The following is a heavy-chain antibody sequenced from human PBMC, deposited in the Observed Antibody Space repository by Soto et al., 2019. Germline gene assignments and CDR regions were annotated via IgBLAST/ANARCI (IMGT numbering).Heavy chain of an antibody. Sequence: QVQLQESGPGLVKPSQTLSLTCTVSGGSISSGNYYWSWIRQPPGKGREWFGFIAYSGSTYYSTSLTSLVTISVDTSKSQFSLNLSFVTAADTAVYYCATMGTPVTGLYFFDYWGQGSLVTVSP. V-gene: IGHV4-30-4*01. D-gene: IGHD4-17*01. CDR2: IAYSGST. J-gene: IGHJ4*01. CDR1: GGSISSGNYY. CDR3: ATMGTPVTGLYFFDY.